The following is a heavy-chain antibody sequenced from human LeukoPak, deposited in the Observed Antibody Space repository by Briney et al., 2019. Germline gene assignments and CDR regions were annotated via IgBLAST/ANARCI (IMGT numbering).Heavy chain of an antibody. CDR2: IRYDGSNK. D-gene: IGHD6-13*01. CDR3: ARGRGSSSWYMNYFDY. V-gene: IGHV3-30*02. Sequence: GGSLRLSCAASGFTFSSYGMHWVRQAPGKGLEWVAFIRYDGSNKYYADSVKGRFTISRDNSKNTLYLQMNSLRAEDTAVYYCARGRGSSSWYMNYFDYWGQGTLVTVSS. J-gene: IGHJ4*02. CDR1: GFTFSSYG.